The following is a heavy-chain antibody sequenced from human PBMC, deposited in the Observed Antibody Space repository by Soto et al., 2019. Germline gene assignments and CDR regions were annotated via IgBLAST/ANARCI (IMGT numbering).Heavy chain of an antibody. V-gene: IGHV1-24*01. CDR3: ARRAKVEVALPFDI. CDR2: FDPEDGET. D-gene: IGHD2-15*01. CDR1: GYTLTELS. J-gene: IGHJ3*02. Sequence: GASVKVSCKVSGYTLTELSMHWVRQAPGKGLEWMGGFDPEDGETIYAQKFQGRVTITADESTSTAYMELSSLRSEDTAVYYCARRAKVEVALPFDIWGQGTMVTVSS.